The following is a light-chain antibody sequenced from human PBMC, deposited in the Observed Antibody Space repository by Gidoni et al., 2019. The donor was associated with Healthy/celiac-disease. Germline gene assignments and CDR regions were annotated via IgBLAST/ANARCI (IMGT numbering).Light chain of an antibody. CDR3: QQRSNWPPIT. V-gene: IGKV3-11*01. CDR1: QSVSSY. J-gene: IGKJ5*01. Sequence: IVLTQSPATLSLSPGDRATLSCRASQSVSSYLAWYQQKPGQAPRLLIYDASNRATGIPARFSGSGSGTDFTLTISSLEHEDFAVYYCQQRSNWPPITFGQGTRLEIK. CDR2: DAS.